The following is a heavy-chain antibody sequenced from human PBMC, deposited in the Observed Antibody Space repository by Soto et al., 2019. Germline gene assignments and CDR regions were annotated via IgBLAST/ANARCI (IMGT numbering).Heavy chain of an antibody. V-gene: IGHV3-66*01. Sequence: EVRLVESGGGLVQPGGSLRLSCTASGFTVSSNSMNWVRQAPGKGLEWVSVLYSDDNTYYADSVKGRFTIFRDISKNTVYLHMNRLRVEDTAVYFCARDRGDRSGYLFDFWGQGNLFTVSS. CDR1: GFTVSSNS. CDR2: LYSDDNT. J-gene: IGHJ4*02. CDR3: ARDRGDRSGYLFDF. D-gene: IGHD3-22*01.